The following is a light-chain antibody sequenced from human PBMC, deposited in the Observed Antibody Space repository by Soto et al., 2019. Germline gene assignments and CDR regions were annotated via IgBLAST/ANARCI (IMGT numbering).Light chain of an antibody. J-gene: IGKJ4*01. V-gene: IGKV3D-11*02. CDR3: QQRSNWPFT. Sequence: EIVLTQSPATLSLSPGERATLSCRASQSVSSHLAWYQQKPGQAPRLLIYDASNRATGIPARFSGSGPGTDFTLTISSLEPEDFAVYYCQQRSNWPFTFGGGTKVEIK. CDR2: DAS. CDR1: QSVSSH.